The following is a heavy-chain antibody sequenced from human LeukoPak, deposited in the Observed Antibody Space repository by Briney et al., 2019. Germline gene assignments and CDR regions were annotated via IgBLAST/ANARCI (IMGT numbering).Heavy chain of an antibody. CDR1: GFTFSSYA. D-gene: IGHD2-2*01. V-gene: IGHV3-30*04. CDR3: ARILYCSSTSCLDY. CDR2: ISYDGSNK. Sequence: GGSLRLSCAASGFTFSSYAMHWVRQAPGKGLEWVAVISYDGSNKYYADSVKGRFTISRDNSKNTLYLQMNSQRAEDTAVYYCARILYCSSTSCLDYWGQGTLVTVSS. J-gene: IGHJ4*02.